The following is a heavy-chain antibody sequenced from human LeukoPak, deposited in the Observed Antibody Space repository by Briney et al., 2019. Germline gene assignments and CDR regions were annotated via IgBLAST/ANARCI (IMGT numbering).Heavy chain of an antibody. CDR3: ARIHHYYYGMDV. D-gene: IGHD5-18*01. J-gene: IGHJ6*02. Sequence: PSETLSLTCTVSGGSISSSSYYSGWIRQPPGKGLEWIGSIYYSGSTYYNPSLKSRVTISVDTSKNQFSLKLSSVTAADTAVYYCARIHHYYYGMDVWGQGTTVTVSS. V-gene: IGHV4-39*01. CDR1: GGSISSSSYY. CDR2: IYYSGST.